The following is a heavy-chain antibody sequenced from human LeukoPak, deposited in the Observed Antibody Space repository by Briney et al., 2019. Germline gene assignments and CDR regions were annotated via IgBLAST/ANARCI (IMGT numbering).Heavy chain of an antibody. J-gene: IGHJ4*02. V-gene: IGHV1-46*01. CDR3: ARDPSSILRYFDWLLPHFDY. Sequence: GASVKVSCKASGYTFTSYYMHWVRQAPGQGLEWMGIINPSGGSTSYAQKFQGRATMTRDTSTSTVYMELSSLRSEDTAVYYCARDPSSILRYFDWLLPHFDYWGQGTLVTVSS. D-gene: IGHD3-9*01. CDR2: INPSGGST. CDR1: GYTFTSYY.